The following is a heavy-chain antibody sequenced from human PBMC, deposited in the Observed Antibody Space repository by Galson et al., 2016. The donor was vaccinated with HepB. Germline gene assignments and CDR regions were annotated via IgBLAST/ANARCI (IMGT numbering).Heavy chain of an antibody. D-gene: IGHD1-26*01. J-gene: IGHJ6*02. Sequence: SVKVSCKASGYTFTGYYIHYVRQAPGQGLEWMAWINPKSGGTKYAQKFQGRVTMTRDTSISTADMELSRLRSDETAVYYCARSVGYDSGMDVWGQGTTVTVSS. CDR1: GYTFTGYY. CDR2: INPKSGGT. V-gene: IGHV1-2*02. CDR3: ARSVGYDSGMDV.